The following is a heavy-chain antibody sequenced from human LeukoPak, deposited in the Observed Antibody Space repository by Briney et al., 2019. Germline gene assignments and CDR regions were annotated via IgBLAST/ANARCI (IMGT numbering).Heavy chain of an antibody. CDR1: GFTFSSYE. Sequence: PGGSLRLSCAASGFTFSSYEMNWVRQAPGKGLEWVSYISSSGSTIYYADSVKGRFTISRDNAKNSLYLQMNSLRAEDTAVYYYAREELLLFDYWGQGTLVTVSS. CDR3: AREELLLFDY. J-gene: IGHJ4*02. CDR2: ISSSGSTI. D-gene: IGHD3-10*01. V-gene: IGHV3-48*03.